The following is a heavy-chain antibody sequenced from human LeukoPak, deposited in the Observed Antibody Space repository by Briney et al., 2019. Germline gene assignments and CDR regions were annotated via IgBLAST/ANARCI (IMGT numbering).Heavy chain of an antibody. J-gene: IGHJ6*02. D-gene: IGHD3-22*01. CDR2: IHYTGTT. Sequence: SETLSLTCAVSGGSISSYYWTWIRQPPGKGLEWIGYIHYTGTTSYSSSLKSRVTMSVDTSKNQFSLKLSSVTAADTAVYYCARGPFAYYYDSSGYMNPLYYYYGMDVWGQGTTVTVSS. CDR3: ARGPFAYYYDSSGYMNPLYYYYGMDV. V-gene: IGHV4-59*01. CDR1: GGSISSYY.